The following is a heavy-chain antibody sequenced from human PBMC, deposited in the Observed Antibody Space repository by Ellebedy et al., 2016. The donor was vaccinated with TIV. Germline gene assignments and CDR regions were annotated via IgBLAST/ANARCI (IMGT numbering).Heavy chain of an antibody. V-gene: IGHV4-4*07. J-gene: IGHJ6*03. CDR3: ARVHCSITTCDYYYMDV. CDR1: GCSVSRYS. CDR2: IFTSGSF. Sequence: GSLRLSXTVPGCSVSRYSWSWIRQPAGKGLEWIGRIFTSGSFNYNPSLMSRVTMSVVTSKNQISLRLNSVTTADTAVYYCARVHCSITTCDYYYMDVWGKGTTVTVSS. D-gene: IGHD1-1*01.